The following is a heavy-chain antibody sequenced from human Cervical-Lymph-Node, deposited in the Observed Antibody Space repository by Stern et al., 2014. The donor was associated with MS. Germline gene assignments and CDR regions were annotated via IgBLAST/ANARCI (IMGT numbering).Heavy chain of an antibody. Sequence: EVQLVQSGPVVKKPGESLTISCQGSGYIFTNHWIGWVRQMPGKGLEWMAMIYPGDSDTKYSPSLQGRGIISAAKSISTAYLQWSSLKASDTGMYYCARHDRSSSGYAFNVWGQGTMVTVSS. CDR1: GYIFTNHW. CDR2: IYPGDSDT. D-gene: IGHD6-6*01. CDR3: ARHDRSSSGYAFNV. V-gene: IGHV5-51*01. J-gene: IGHJ3*01.